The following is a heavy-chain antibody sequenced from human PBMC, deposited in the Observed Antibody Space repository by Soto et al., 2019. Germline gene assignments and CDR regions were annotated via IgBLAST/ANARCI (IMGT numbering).Heavy chain of an antibody. CDR3: NSGGVAAAGGSDY. D-gene: IGHD6-13*01. Sequence: GSLRLSCAASGFTFSSYSMNWVRQAPGKGLEWVSSISSSSSYIYYADSVKGRFTISRDNAKNSLYLQMNSLRAEDTAVYYCNSGGVAAAGGSDYWGQGTLVTVSS. CDR1: GFTFSSYS. V-gene: IGHV3-21*01. J-gene: IGHJ4*02. CDR2: ISSSSSYI.